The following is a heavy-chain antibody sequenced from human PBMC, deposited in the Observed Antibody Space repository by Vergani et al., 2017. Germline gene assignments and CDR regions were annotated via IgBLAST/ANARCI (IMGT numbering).Heavy chain of an antibody. D-gene: IGHD6-13*01. V-gene: IGHV4-61*02. CDR2: FYTGGGT. Sequence: QVQLQESGPGLVRPSQTLSLTCTVSGVSISSGSYYWSWFRQPAGKGLEWIGRFYTGGGTSYNPSLKSRVTISVDTSKHQFSLQLSSVTAADTAVYYCARDPLYSTTWPFLLLDMDVWGQGTTVTVSS. CDR3: ARDPLYSTTWPFLLLDMDV. J-gene: IGHJ6*02. CDR1: GVSISSGSYY.